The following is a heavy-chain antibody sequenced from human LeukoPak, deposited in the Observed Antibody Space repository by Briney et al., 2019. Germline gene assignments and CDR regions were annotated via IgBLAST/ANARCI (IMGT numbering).Heavy chain of an antibody. D-gene: IGHD6-13*01. J-gene: IGHJ4*02. CDR2: ISYDGSNK. V-gene: IGHV3-30*04. CDR3: ARASWLFFDY. Sequence: GGSLRLSCAASGFTFSNYAMHWVRQAPGKGLEWVAVISYDGSNKYYADSVKGRFTISRDNSKNTLYLQTNSLRSEDTAVYYCARASWLFFDYWGQGTLVTVSS. CDR1: GFTFSNYA.